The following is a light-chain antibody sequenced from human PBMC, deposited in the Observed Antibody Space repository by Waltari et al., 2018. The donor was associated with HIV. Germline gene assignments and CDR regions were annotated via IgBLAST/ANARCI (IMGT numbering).Light chain of an antibody. CDR1: ISNIGPGHA. CDR2: DNI. V-gene: IGLV1-40*01. CDR3: HSHAGNLGV. Sequence: QSVLTQPPSVSGAPGQRVTIFCTGSISNIGPGHAVHWYQLLPGNAHKVVIFDNIERPAGVPARFAGSRSGTSASLAINELRAEDEADYYCHSHAGNLGVFGGGTKVTVL. J-gene: IGLJ3*02.